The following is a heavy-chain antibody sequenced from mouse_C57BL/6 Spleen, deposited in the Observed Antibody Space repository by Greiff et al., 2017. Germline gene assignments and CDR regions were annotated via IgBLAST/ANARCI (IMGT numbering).Heavy chain of an antibody. V-gene: IGHV5-17*01. J-gene: IGHJ4*01. D-gene: IGHD2-2*01. CDR3: ARRGYDGDDEGVYYAMDY. CDR2: ISSGSSTI. CDR1: GFTFSDYG. Sequence: EVQLVESGGGLVKPGGSLKLSCAASGFTFSDYGMHWVRQAPEKGLEWVAYISSGSSTIYYADTVKGRFTISRDNAKNTLFLQMTSLRSEDTAMYYCARRGYDGDDEGVYYAMDYWGQGTSVTVSS.